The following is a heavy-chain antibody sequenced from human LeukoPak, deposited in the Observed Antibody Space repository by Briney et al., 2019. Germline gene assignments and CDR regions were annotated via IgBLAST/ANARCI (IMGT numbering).Heavy chain of an antibody. CDR2: IYYSGST. J-gene: IGHJ4*02. CDR1: GGSISSYY. D-gene: IGHD5-12*01. V-gene: IGHV4-59*01. CDR3: ARANSGYRSFDY. Sequence: SETLSLTCTVSGGSISSYYWSWIRQPPGKGLEWIGYIYYSGSTNYNPSLKSRVTILVDTSKNQFSLKLSSVTAADTAVYYRARANSGYRSFDYWGQGTLVTVSS.